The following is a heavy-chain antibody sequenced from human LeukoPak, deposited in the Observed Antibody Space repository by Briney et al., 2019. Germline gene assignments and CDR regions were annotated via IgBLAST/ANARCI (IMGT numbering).Heavy chain of an antibody. CDR2: IYYSGST. D-gene: IGHD6-19*01. J-gene: IGHJ4*02. V-gene: IGHV4-59*12. CDR3: ARDPAVAGTGYFDY. CDR1: GGSISSYY. Sequence: SETLSLTCTVSGGSISSYYWSWIRQPPGKGLEWIGYIYYSGSTNYNPSLKSRVTISVDTSKNQFSLKLSSVTAADTAVYYCARDPAVAGTGYFDYWGQGTLVTVSS.